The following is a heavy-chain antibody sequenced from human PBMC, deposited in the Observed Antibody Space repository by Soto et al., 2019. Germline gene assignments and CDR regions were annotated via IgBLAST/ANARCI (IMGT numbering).Heavy chain of an antibody. CDR3: ASNKTWTYYYCMDV. Sequence: PGESLKISCKGSGYSFTSYWISWVRQMPGKGLEWMGRIDPSDSYTKYSPSFQGHVTISADKSISTAYLQWSRLKVKHIAMYYRASNKTWTYYYCMDVWGQRTTVTASS. J-gene: IGHJ6*01. D-gene: IGHD1-1*01. CDR2: IDPSDSYT. V-gene: IGHV5-10-1*01. CDR1: GYSFTSYW.